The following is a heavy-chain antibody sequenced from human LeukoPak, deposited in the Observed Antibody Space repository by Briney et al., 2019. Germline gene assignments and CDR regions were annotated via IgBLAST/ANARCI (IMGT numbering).Heavy chain of an antibody. D-gene: IGHD6-19*01. J-gene: IGHJ4*02. CDR3: AKAPSGIAVAGYFDY. V-gene: IGHV3-9*01. CDR2: ISWNSGSI. CDR1: GFTFDDYA. Sequence: GGSLRLFCAASGFTFDDYAMHWDRQAPGKGLEWVSGISWNSGSIGYADSVKGRFTISRDNAKNSLYLQMNSLRAEDTALYYCAKAPSGIAVAGYFDYWGQGTLVTVSS.